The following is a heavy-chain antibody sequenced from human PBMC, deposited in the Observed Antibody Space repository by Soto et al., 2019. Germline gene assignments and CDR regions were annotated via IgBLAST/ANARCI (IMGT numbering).Heavy chain of an antibody. J-gene: IGHJ4*02. CDR2: MYHSGST. CDR3: ARARPGILTNRLLDQ. V-gene: IGHV4-30-2*01. D-gene: IGHD3-9*01. Sequence: PSETLSLTCAVSGGSISSGGYSWSWIRQPPGKGLEWIGYMYHSGSTYYNPSLKSRVTISIDRSKNQFSLKLNSVTAADTATYYCARARPGILTNRLLDQWGQGTLVTVSS. CDR1: GGSISSGGYS.